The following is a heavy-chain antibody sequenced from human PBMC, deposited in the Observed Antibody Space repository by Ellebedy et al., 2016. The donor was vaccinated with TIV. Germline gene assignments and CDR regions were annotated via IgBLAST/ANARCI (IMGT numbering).Heavy chain of an antibody. D-gene: IGHD6-13*01. V-gene: IGHV5-51*01. J-gene: IGHJ5*02. CDR3: ARTSGYSGNRGPEP. Sequence: GESLKISCQVFGYXXTSYFVRWVPQMPGHLLEWMGIILPANSDIRYSPSVEGQVTISADKSISTAYLQWSSLKASDTAIYYCARTSGYSGNRGPEPWGQGTLVTVSS. CDR2: ILPANSDI. CDR1: GYXXTSYF.